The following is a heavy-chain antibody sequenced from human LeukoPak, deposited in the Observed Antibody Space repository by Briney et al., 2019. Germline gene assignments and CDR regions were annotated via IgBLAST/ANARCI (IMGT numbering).Heavy chain of an antibody. J-gene: IGHJ3*02. CDR1: GYTFTSYG. CDR3: ARNRAYSGSYFGAFDI. D-gene: IGHD1-26*01. Sequence: ASVKVSCKASGYTFTSYGISWVRQAPGQGLEWMGWISAYNGNTNYAQKLQGRVTMTTDTSTSTAYMELRSLRSDDTAIYFCARNRAYSGSYFGAFDIWGQGSMVTVSS. CDR2: ISAYNGNT. V-gene: IGHV1-18*01.